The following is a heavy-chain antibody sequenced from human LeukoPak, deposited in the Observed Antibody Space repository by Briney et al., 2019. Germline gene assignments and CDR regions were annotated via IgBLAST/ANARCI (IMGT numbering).Heavy chain of an antibody. Sequence: GGSLRLSCAASGFTFSSYAMSWVRQAPGKELEWVSAISGSGGSTYYADSVKGRFTISRDNSKNTLYLQMNSLRAEDTAVYYCAKGGLHNPQGFDYWGQGTLVTVSS. CDR2: ISGSGGST. CDR1: GFTFSSYA. J-gene: IGHJ4*02. V-gene: IGHV3-23*01. CDR3: AKGGLHNPQGFDY. D-gene: IGHD5-24*01.